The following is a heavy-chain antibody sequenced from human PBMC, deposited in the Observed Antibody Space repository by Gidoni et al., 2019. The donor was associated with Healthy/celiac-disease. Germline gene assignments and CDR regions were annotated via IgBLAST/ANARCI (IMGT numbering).Heavy chain of an antibody. D-gene: IGHD3-16*02. J-gene: IGHJ4*02. Sequence: EVQLLESGGGLVQPGGSLRLPCAASGFTFSSYAMSWVRQAPGKGLEWVSAISGSGGSTYYADSVKGRFTISRDNSKNTLYLQMNSLRAEDTAVYYCAKDFTFGGVIPWGKNWGQGTLVTVSS. V-gene: IGHV3-23*01. CDR1: GFTFSSYA. CDR3: AKDFTFGGVIPWGKN. CDR2: ISGSGGST.